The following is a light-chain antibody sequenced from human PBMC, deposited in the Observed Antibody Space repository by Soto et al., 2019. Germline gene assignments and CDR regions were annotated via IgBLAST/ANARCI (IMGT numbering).Light chain of an antibody. CDR3: SSYTITSSPV. Sequence: QSVLTQPASVSGSPGQSITISCTGTSSDVGGYDFVSWYRQYPGQAPKILIYEVTHRPSGVPDRFSGSKSGNTASLTISGLQADDEADYYCSSYTITSSPVFGPGTKVTVL. CDR2: EVT. J-gene: IGLJ1*01. V-gene: IGLV2-14*01. CDR1: SSDVGGYDF.